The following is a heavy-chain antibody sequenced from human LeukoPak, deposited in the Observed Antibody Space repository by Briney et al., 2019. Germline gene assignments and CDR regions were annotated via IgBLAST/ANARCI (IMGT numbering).Heavy chain of an antibody. CDR3: ARVSSDIVATGDY. Sequence: PSETLSLTCNVSGGSIIKSRYYWGWIRQSPGKGLEWIASVYHSGSPYYNPSLKSRVTISVDTSKNQFSLKMTSVTPGDTAVYYCARVSSDIVATGDYWGQGTLVTVSS. CDR1: GGSIIKSRYY. D-gene: IGHD5-12*01. CDR2: VYHSGSP. V-gene: IGHV4-39*01. J-gene: IGHJ4*02.